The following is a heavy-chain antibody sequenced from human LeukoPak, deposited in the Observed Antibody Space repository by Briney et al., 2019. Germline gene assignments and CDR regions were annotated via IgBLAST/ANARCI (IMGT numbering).Heavy chain of an antibody. CDR2: IYYSGST. V-gene: IGHV4-39*01. J-gene: IGHJ4*02. CDR1: GGSISSSSYY. CDR3: TRGPDELRDSYPTDY. D-gene: IGHD5-24*01. Sequence: PSETLSLTCTVSGGSISSSSYYWGWIRQPPGKGLEWIGNIYYSGSTYYNPSLKSRVTISVDTSKNQLSLKLSSVTAADTAVYYCTRGPDELRDSYPTDYWGQGTLVTVSS.